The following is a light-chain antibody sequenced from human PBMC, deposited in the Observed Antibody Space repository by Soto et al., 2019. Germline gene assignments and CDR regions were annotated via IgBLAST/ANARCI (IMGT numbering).Light chain of an antibody. CDR1: EGIVNY. V-gene: IGKV1-9*01. Sequence: IQLTQSPSSLSASVGDRVIITCRASEGIVNYLAWYQHRPGKAPKLLIYGASTLQDGVPSRFTGSGSGTDFTLTISSLQPEDFASYYCQQLDRYPFTFGGGTRVEI. CDR3: QQLDRYPFT. CDR2: GAS. J-gene: IGKJ4*01.